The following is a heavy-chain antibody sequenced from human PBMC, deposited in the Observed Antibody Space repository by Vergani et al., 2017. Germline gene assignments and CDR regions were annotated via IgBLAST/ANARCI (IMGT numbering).Heavy chain of an antibody. Sequence: QVQLVQSGAEVKKPGSSVKVSCKASGGTFSSYAISWVRQAPGQGLEWMGGIIPIFGTANYAQKFKGRVTITADDSTSTAYMELNSLRSEDTAVYYCAGERPSYYDSSGYYPPHTFDLWGRGTLVTVSS. V-gene: IGHV1-69*01. CDR3: AGERPSYYDSSGYYPPHTFDL. CDR1: GGTFSSYA. CDR2: IIPIFGTA. J-gene: IGHJ2*01. D-gene: IGHD3-22*01.